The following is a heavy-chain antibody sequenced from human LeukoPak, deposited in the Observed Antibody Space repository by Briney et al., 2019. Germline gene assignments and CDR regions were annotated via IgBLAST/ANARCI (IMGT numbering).Heavy chain of an antibody. CDR3: ARTPLGSDIVVVPAADY. J-gene: IGHJ4*02. V-gene: IGHV4-30-4*08. Sequence: SETLSLTCTVSGGSISSGAYYWSWIRQPPGRGLEWIGYIYYSGSTYYNPSLKSRVTISVDTSKNQFSLKLSSVTAADTAVYYCARTPLGSDIVVVPAADYWGQGTLVTVSS. CDR1: GGSISSGAYY. D-gene: IGHD2-2*01. CDR2: IYYSGST.